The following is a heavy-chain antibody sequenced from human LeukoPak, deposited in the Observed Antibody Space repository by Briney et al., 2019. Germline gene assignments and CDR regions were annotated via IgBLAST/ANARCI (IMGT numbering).Heavy chain of an antibody. CDR1: GFTFGDYA. CDR2: IRSKAYGGTT. V-gene: IGHV3-49*04. J-gene: IGHJ6*03. Sequence: GGSLRLSCTASGFTFGDYAMSWVRQAPGKGLEWVGFIRSKAYGGTTEYAASVKGRFTISRDDSESIAYLQMNSLKTEDTAVYYCTRASTYYDFWSGYWVPPLRDYYYYMDVWGKGTTVTVSS. D-gene: IGHD3-3*01. CDR3: TRASTYYDFWSGYWVPPLRDYYYYMDV.